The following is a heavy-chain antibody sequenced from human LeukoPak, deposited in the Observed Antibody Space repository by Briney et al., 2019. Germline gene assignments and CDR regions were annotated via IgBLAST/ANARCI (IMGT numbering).Heavy chain of an antibody. CDR2: VFQLQTVRS. Sequence: SETLCLTCTVSGSSITSTYYWAWFRQPPGKGLEWIATVFQLQTVRSFYNKSLESRVTMSLDTSQNQFSLNLTSVTAADTALYFCARVLHAPKFIDSWGQGTLVTVSS. CDR1: GSSITSTYY. J-gene: IGHJ4*02. V-gene: IGHV4-38-2*02. CDR3: ARVLHAPKFIDS. D-gene: IGHD2-8*01.